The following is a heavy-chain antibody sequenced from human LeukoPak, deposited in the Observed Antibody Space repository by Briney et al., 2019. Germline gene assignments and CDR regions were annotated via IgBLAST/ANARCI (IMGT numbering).Heavy chain of an antibody. J-gene: IGHJ2*01. Sequence: GGSLRLSCTTSSFSFSDYDMNWVRQAPGKGLEWISHIGFSGTAITYADSVKGRFIISRDNAKNSLYLQMNSLRAEDTAVYYCARELVSSGTGYFDLWGRGTLVTVSS. CDR2: IGFSGTAI. CDR1: SFSFSDYD. V-gene: IGHV3-48*03. CDR3: ARELVSSGTGYFDL. D-gene: IGHD3-10*02.